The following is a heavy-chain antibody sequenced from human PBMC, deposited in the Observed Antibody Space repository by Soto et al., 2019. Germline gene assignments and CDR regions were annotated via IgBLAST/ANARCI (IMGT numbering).Heavy chain of an antibody. CDR1: GFTFSSYS. J-gene: IGHJ4*02. CDR3: AKDRRITMIVGRGSFDY. V-gene: IGHV3-48*01. CDR2: ISSSSSTI. Sequence: PGGSLRLSCAASGFTFSSYSMNWVRQAPGKGLEWVSYISSSSSTIYYADSVKGRFTISRDNAKNSLYLQMNSLRAEDTAVYYCAKDRRITMIVGRGSFDYWGQGTLVTVSS. D-gene: IGHD3-22*01.